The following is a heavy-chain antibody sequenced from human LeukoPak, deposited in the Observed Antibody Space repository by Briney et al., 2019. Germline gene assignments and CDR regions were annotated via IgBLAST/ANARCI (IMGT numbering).Heavy chain of an antibody. CDR2: INHSGST. CDR1: GGSFSTYY. Sequence: SATLSLTCAVYGGSFSTYYWSWIRQPPGKGLEWIGEINHSGSTHYNPSLKSRVTISVDTSKNQYFLKLNSVTAADTAVYYCATRGDWGQGTLVTVCS. J-gene: IGHJ4*02. CDR3: ATRGD. V-gene: IGHV4-34*01.